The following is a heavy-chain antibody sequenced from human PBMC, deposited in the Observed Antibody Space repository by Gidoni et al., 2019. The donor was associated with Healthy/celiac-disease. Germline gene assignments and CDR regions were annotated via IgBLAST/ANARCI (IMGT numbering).Heavy chain of an antibody. Sequence: QVQLVQSGAEVKKPGASATVSCTAYGYTFTGYYMHWVRQAPGQGREWMGWINPNSGGTNYAQKFQGRVTMTRDTSISTAYMELSRLRSDDTAVYYCAREDPDSSWYDYWGQGTLVTVSS. CDR1: GYTFTGYY. CDR2: INPNSGGT. V-gene: IGHV1-2*02. D-gene: IGHD6-13*01. J-gene: IGHJ4*02. CDR3: AREDPDSSWYDY.